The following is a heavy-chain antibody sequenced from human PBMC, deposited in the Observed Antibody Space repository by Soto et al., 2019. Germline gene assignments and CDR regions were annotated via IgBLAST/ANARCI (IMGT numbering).Heavy chain of an antibody. Sequence: GGSLRLSCATSGFTFSNYWMPWVRQAPGKGPVWVSRINEDESNTNYADSVKGRFTISRDNAKNTLYLQMNSLRAEDTAVYYCARGLFLDYWGQGT. CDR3: ARGLFLDY. D-gene: IGHD3-3*01. V-gene: IGHV3-74*01. J-gene: IGHJ4*02. CDR2: INEDESNT. CDR1: GFTFSNYW.